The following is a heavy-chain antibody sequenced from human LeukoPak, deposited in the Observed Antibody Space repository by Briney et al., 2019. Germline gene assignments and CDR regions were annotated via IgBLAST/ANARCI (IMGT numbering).Heavy chain of an antibody. D-gene: IGHD6-19*01. CDR2: ISSSSSYI. CDR3: ARGRLLGIAVAGRDAFDI. J-gene: IGHJ3*02. V-gene: IGHV3-21*01. CDR1: GFTLSSYS. Sequence: GGSLRLSCAASGFTLSSYSMNWVSQAPGKGLEWVSSISSSSSYIYYADSVKGRFTISRDNAKSSLYLQMNSLRAEDTAVYYCARGRLLGIAVAGRDAFDIWGQGTMVTVSS.